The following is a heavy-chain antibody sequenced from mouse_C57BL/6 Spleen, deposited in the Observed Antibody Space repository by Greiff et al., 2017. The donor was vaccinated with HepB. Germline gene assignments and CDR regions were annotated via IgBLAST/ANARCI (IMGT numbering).Heavy chain of an antibody. V-gene: IGHV1-5*01. D-gene: IGHD1-1*01. J-gene: IGHJ2*01. CDR3: TRGENLGWPLRDYFDY. Sequence: VQLQQSGTVLARPGASVKMSCKTSGYTFTSYWMHWVKQRPGQGLEWIGAIYPGNSDTSYNQKFKGKAKLTAVTSASTAYMELSSLTNEDSAVYYCTRGENLGWPLRDYFDYWGQGTTLTVSS. CDR1: GYTFTSYW. CDR2: IYPGNSDT.